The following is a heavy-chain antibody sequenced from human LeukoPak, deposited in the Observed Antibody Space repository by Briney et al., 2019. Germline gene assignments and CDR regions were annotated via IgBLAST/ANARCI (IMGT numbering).Heavy chain of an antibody. J-gene: IGHJ3*02. V-gene: IGHV4-4*09. Sequence: SETLSPTWTVSGGSISSYYWSWIRQLPGKGPEWIGYIYTSGSTNYNPSLKSRVTISVDTSKNQFSVKLSSVTAADTAVYYCARRTVTTRMDAFDIWGQGTMVTVSS. CDR3: ARRTVTTRMDAFDI. CDR2: IYTSGST. D-gene: IGHD4-17*01. CDR1: GGSISSYY.